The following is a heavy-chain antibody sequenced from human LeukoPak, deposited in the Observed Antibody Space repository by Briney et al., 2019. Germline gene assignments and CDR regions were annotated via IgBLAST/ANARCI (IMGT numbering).Heavy chain of an antibody. CDR1: GYTFTGYY. J-gene: IGHJ4*02. D-gene: IGHD3-16*02. V-gene: IGHV1-2*06. Sequence: ASVTVSCTASGYTFTGYYMHWVRQAPGQGLEWMERINPNSGGTNYAQKFQGRVTMTRDTSISTAYMELSRLRSDDTAVYYCARDRYVWGSYPDYWGQGTLVTVSS. CDR3: ARDRYVWGSYPDY. CDR2: INPNSGGT.